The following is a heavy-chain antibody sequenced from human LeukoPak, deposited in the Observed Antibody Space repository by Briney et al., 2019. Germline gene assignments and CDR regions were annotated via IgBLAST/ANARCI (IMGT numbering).Heavy chain of an antibody. D-gene: IGHD3-16*01. V-gene: IGHV4-59*01. CDR1: GGSISSYY. CDR2: IYYSGST. Sequence: SETLSLTCTVSGGSISSYYWSWIRQPPGKGLGWIGHIYYSGSTNYNPSLKSRATLSVDTSKNQFSLKLRSVTAADTAVYYCARVGSGTWFDTWGQGTLVTVSS. CDR3: ARVGSGTWFDT. J-gene: IGHJ5*02.